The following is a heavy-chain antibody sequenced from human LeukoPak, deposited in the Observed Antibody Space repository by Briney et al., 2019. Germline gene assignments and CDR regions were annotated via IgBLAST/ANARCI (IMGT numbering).Heavy chain of an antibody. D-gene: IGHD2-21*02. Sequence: SVKVSCKASGGTFSSCAISWVRQAPGQGLEWMGGIIPIFGTANYAQKFQGRVTITTDESTSTAYMELSSLRSEDTAVYYCARGGVVTAIRGYYYYMDVWGKGTTVTVSS. CDR3: ARGGVVTAIRGYYYYMDV. J-gene: IGHJ6*03. V-gene: IGHV1-69*05. CDR1: GGTFSSCA. CDR2: IIPIFGTA.